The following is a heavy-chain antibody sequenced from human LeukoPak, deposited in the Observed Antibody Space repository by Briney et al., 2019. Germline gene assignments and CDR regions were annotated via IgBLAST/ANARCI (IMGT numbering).Heavy chain of an antibody. Sequence: PPGGSLRLSCAASGFTFSRYGMSWVRQAPGKGLEWVSAVSGSGDRTYYAGSVKGRFTISRDNSKNTLYLQMNSLRAEDTAVYYCAKVESAGGLNYWGQGTLVTVSS. V-gene: IGHV3-23*01. J-gene: IGHJ4*02. D-gene: IGHD2-15*01. CDR2: VSGSGDRT. CDR3: AKVESAGGLNY. CDR1: GFTFSRYG.